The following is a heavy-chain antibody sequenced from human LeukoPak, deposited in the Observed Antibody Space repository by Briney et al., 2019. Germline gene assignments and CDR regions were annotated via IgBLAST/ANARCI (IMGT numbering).Heavy chain of an antibody. CDR2: IIPIFGTA. CDR3: ARESAYCGGDCCLMAYY. J-gene: IGHJ4*02. Sequence: SVKVSCKASGGTFSSYAISWVRQAPGQGLEWMGGIIPIFGTANYAQKFQGRVTITADESTSTAYMELSSLRSEDTAVYYCARESAYCGGDCCLMAYYWGQGTLVTVSS. CDR1: GGTFSSYA. V-gene: IGHV1-69*13. D-gene: IGHD2-21*02.